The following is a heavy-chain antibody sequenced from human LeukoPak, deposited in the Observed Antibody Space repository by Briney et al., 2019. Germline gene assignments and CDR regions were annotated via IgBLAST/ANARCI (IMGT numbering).Heavy chain of an antibody. J-gene: IGHJ4*02. D-gene: IGHD4-11*01. CDR3: ARDYSNYIMDY. CDR1: GGSISTYY. V-gene: IGHV4-59*01. CDR2: IYYSGST. Sequence: SETLSLTCTVSGGSISTYYWSWIRQPPGKGLEWIGYIYYSGSTNYNPSLKSRVTMSVDTSKNQFSLKLTSVTAADTAVYYCARDYSNYIMDYWGQGTPVTVSS.